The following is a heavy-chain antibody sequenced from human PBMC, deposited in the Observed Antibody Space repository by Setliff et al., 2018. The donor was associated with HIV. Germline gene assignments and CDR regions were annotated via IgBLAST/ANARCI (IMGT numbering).Heavy chain of an antibody. D-gene: IGHD7-27*01. CDR1: GYTFTSNF. Sequence: ASVKVSCKASGYTFTSNFIHWVRQAPGQGLEWMGIINPSDGVTDYAEKFQGRLTVTSDTSTTTVSMDLSSLRSEDTAVYYCAREFHVAEPGTRVANYFDFWGQGTLVTVPQ. J-gene: IGHJ4*02. V-gene: IGHV1-46*01. CDR3: AREFHVAEPGTRVANYFDF. CDR2: INPSDGVT.